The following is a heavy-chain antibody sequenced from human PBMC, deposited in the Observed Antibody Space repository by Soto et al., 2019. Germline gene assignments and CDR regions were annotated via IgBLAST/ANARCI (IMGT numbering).Heavy chain of an antibody. V-gene: IGHV4-30-4*01. CDR3: ARGPSGDKVDS. CDR2: IYDGGRT. CDR1: GGSISTVDYW. Sequence: QVQLQESGPGLVKPSQTLSLTCTVSGGSISTVDYWWSWIRQSPDMGLAWIGHIYDGGRTYNNPSLESQVTMSVYTSNSQLSLTLSSVSAADTAVYYCARGPSGDKVDSWGQGTLVTVSS. J-gene: IGHJ4*02. D-gene: IGHD2-21*02.